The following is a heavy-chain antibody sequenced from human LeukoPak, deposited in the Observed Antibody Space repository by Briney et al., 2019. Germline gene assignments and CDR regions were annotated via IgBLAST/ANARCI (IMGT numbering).Heavy chain of an antibody. CDR1: GFPFTNYA. D-gene: IGHD1-14*01. CDR3: TKSNREFDP. CDR2: VSGSGGAT. V-gene: IGHV3-23*01. J-gene: IGHJ5*02. Sequence: GGSLRLSCAVSGFPFTNYAMSWVRQAPGKGLEWVAAVSGSGGATYYVDSVKGRFTISRDNSKNTLYLEMNSPRAEDTALYYCTKSNREFDPWGQGTLVTVSS.